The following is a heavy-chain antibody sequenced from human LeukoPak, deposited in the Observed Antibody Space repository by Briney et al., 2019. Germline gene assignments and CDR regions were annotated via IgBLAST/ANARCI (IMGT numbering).Heavy chain of an antibody. D-gene: IGHD5-12*01. V-gene: IGHV3-23*01. CDR2: VSGENT. Sequence: PARPLRLSPAAPGLTFSSSAMTWARQAPRQGPQSASIVSGENTYYAVSVKGRFTISRDNSRNTLYLQMNSLRAEHTAVYYCPTASGYARFDYWGQGTLVTVSS. CDR3: PTASGYARFDY. J-gene: IGHJ4*02. CDR1: GLTFSSSA.